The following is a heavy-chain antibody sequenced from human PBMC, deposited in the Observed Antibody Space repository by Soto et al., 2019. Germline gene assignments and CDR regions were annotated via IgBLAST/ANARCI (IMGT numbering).Heavy chain of an antibody. CDR2: ISGSGGST. D-gene: IGHD3-3*01. CDR1: GFTFSSYA. V-gene: IGHV3-23*01. CDR3: AKGFSGVRVGEWSLRYYYGMGG. J-gene: IGHJ6*02. Sequence: GSLRLSCAASGFTFSSYAMSWVRQAPGKGLEWVSAISGSGGSTYYADSVKGRFTISRDNSKNTLYLQMNSLRAEDTAVYYCAKGFSGVRVGEWSLRYYYGMGGWGQGTTVTVSS.